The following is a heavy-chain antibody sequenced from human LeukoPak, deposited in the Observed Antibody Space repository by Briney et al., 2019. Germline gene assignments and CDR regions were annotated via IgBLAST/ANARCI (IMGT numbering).Heavy chain of an antibody. J-gene: IGHJ3*02. Sequence: SVKVSCKASGYTFTYRYLHWVRQAPGQALEWMGWITPFNGNTNYAQQFQDRVTITRDRSRNTVYMELNSLRFEDTAMHYCARSPFSGDDDAFDIWGQGTMVTVSS. CDR2: ITPFNGNT. CDR1: GYTFTYRY. V-gene: IGHV1-45*02. D-gene: IGHD5-12*01. CDR3: ARSPFSGDDDAFDI.